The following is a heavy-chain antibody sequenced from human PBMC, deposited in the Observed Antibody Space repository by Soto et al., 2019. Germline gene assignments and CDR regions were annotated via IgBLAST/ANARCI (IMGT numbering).Heavy chain of an antibody. D-gene: IGHD3-9*01. J-gene: IGHJ4*02. CDR1: GYTFTSYG. CDR3: ARVFVRYFDWLKGYFDY. CDR2: ISAYNGNT. V-gene: IGHV1-18*01. Sequence: ASVKVSCKASGYTFTSYGISWVRQAPGQGLEWMGWISAYNGNTNYAQKLQGRVTMTTDTSTSTAYMELRSLRSDDTAVYYCARVFVRYFDWLKGYFDYWGQGTRVTVSS.